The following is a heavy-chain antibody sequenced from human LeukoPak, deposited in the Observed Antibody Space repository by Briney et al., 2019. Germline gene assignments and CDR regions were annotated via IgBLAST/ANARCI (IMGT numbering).Heavy chain of an antibody. D-gene: IGHD3-3*01. CDR1: GFTFSSYE. CDR3: AREGSITIFGVVSNWFDP. CDR2: ISGSGSAI. Sequence: PGGSLRLSCAASGFTFSSYEMNWVRQAPGKGLEWVSYISGSGSAIYYADSVKGRFTISRDNARNSLFLQMNSLRAEDTAVYYCAREGSITIFGVVSNWFDPWGQGTLVTVSS. V-gene: IGHV3-48*03. J-gene: IGHJ5*02.